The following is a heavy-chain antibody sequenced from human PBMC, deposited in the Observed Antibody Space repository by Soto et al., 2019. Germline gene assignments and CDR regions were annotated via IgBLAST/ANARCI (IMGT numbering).Heavy chain of an antibody. CDR1: GFTFSSYD. CDR2: IGTTGDT. CDR3: ARAIGPTLFDY. Sequence: EVQLVESGGGLVQPGWSLRLSCSASGFTFSSYDMHWVRQGTGKGLEWVSAIGTTGDTYYAGSVKGRFTISRENAKNSLDLQMNSLRAGDTAIYFCARAIGPTLFDYWGQGTLVTVSS. V-gene: IGHV3-13*04. D-gene: IGHD3-22*01. J-gene: IGHJ4*02.